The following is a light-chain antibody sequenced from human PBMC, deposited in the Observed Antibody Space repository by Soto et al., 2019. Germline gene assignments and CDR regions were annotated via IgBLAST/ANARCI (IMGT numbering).Light chain of an antibody. Sequence: QSALTQPASVSGSPGQSITISCTGTSSDVGAYNYVSWYQQHPGKAPKLIIYEVSNRPSGVSNRFSGSKSGNTASLTISGLQAEDEADYYCSSYTCSSALVFGEGTKVTVL. CDR2: EVS. V-gene: IGLV2-14*01. CDR1: SSDVGAYNY. J-gene: IGLJ2*01. CDR3: SSYTCSSALV.